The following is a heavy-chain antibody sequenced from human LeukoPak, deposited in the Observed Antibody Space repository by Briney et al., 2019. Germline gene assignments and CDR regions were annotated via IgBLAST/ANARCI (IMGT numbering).Heavy chain of an antibody. CDR1: GGSISSYY. V-gene: IGHV4-59*01. Sequence: ASETLSLTCTVSGGSISSYYWSWIRQPPGKGLEWIGYIYYSGNTNYNPSLKSRVTISVDTSKNQFSLKLSSVTAADTAVYYCARASYYDSSGYPLDYWGQGTLVTVSS. J-gene: IGHJ4*02. CDR2: IYYSGNT. CDR3: ARASYYDSSGYPLDY. D-gene: IGHD3-22*01.